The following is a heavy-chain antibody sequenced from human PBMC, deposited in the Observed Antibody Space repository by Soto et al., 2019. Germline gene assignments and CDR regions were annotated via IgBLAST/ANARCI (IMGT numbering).Heavy chain of an antibody. CDR2: SYRGGSA. V-gene: IGHV3-66*01. J-gene: IGHJ4*02. D-gene: IGHD6-13*01. Sequence: PGVSLRLSSAASGITVITHYPGWVRQSPGKGLEWVSASYRGGSAYYADSVKGRFTISSDNSKNTLYLQMHSLRVEDTAVYFCAGDGYSSSWYYYWGEGTLVTVAS. CDR1: GITVITHY. CDR3: AGDGYSSSWYYY.